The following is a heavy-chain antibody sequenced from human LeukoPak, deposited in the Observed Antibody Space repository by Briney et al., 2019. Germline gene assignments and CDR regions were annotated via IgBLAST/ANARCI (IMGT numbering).Heavy chain of an antibody. CDR3: ARGPVRRYFDL. Sequence: SETLSLTCTVSGGSITNYYWSWIRQPPGEGLEWIGYVYHSGSTNYNPSHKNRVTVSVDMAKNQISLKMSSVTAADTAVYYCARGPVRRYFDLWGRGTLVTVSS. CDR1: GGSITNYY. J-gene: IGHJ2*01. D-gene: IGHD4-17*01. V-gene: IGHV4-59*01. CDR2: VYHSGST.